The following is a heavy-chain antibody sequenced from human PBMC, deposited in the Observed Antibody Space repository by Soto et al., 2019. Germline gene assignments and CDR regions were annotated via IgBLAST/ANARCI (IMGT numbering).Heavy chain of an antibody. CDR2: IYSTGNA. D-gene: IGHD3-10*01. V-gene: IGHV4-4*07. CDR3: VRGDVFDI. J-gene: IGHJ3*02. Sequence: QVQLQESGPGLVKPSETLSLRCTVSDGSITGYYWRWVRQPAGKGLEWIGRIYSTGNANYNPSLKSRVTMSVDTSQNRFSLELTSVTAAETAMYYCVRGDVFDIWGRGTKVTVSS. CDR1: DGSITGYY.